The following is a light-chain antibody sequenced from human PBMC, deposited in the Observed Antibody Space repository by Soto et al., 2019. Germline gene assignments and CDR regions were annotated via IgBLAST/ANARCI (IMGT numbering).Light chain of an antibody. CDR3: QQYGSLSWK. V-gene: IGKV3-20*01. J-gene: IGKJ1*01. CDR1: QSVSNY. CDR2: GAS. Sequence: EIVLTQSPATLSLSPVERATLSCRASQSVSNYLAWYQEKPGQAPRLLIYGASTRATGVPDRFSGSGSGTDFTLTISRLEPEDFAVYHCQQYGSLSWKFGQGTKVDIK.